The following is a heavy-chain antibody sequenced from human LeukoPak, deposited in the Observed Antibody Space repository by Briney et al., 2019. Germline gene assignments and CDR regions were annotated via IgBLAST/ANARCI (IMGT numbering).Heavy chain of an antibody. V-gene: IGHV4-39*01. CDR1: GGSISSSSYY. CDR3: ARGTAMVY. Sequence: SETLSLTCTASGGSISSSSYYWGWIRQPPGKGLEWIGSIYYSGSTYYNPSLKSRVTISVDTSKNQFSLKLSSVTAADTAVYYCARGTAMVYWGQGTLVTVSS. D-gene: IGHD5-18*01. J-gene: IGHJ4*02. CDR2: IYYSGST.